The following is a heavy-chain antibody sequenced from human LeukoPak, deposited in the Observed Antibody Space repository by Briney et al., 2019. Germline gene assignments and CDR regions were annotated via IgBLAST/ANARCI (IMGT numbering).Heavy chain of an antibody. J-gene: IGHJ6*02. Sequence: PSQTLSLTCTVSGDSISSGGHYWRWLRQLRGKGLEWIGHIYYSGTTDYNPSLKIRVTMSVATSKNAFSLKLSSVTAADTAVYYCARSYLGATGPRLTYSYYYGVDVWGQGTTVTVSS. CDR3: ARSYLGATGPRLTYSYYYGVDV. V-gene: IGHV4-31*03. D-gene: IGHD1-1*01. CDR2: IYYSGTT. CDR1: GDSISSGGHY.